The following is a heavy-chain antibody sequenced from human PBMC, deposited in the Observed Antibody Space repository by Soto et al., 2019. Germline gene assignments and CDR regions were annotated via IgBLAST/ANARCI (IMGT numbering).Heavy chain of an antibody. CDR1: GGSISSSSYY. CDR2: IYYSGST. Sequence: QLQLQESGPGLVKPSETLSLTCTVSGGSISSSSYYWGWIRQPPGKGLEWIGSIYYSGSTYYNPSLKSRVTISVDTSKNQFSLKLSSVTAADTAVYYCARLRAQQLAYRIVGIDYWGQGTLVTVSS. D-gene: IGHD1-26*01. J-gene: IGHJ4*02. CDR3: ARLRAQQLAYRIVGIDY. V-gene: IGHV4-39*01.